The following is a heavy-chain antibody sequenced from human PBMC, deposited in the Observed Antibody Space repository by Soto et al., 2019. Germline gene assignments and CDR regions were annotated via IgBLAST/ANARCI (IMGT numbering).Heavy chain of an antibody. V-gene: IGHV3-13*01. CDR2: IGTLSDT. D-gene: IGHD3-10*01. J-gene: IGHJ5*02. Sequence: WGSLRLSCADSGFAFSTFDIHWVRQAPGKGLEWVSGIGTLSDTFYAASVQGRFTISRQNAKNSVYLQMNSLRAGDTAFYYCARGRSFSYDSTPPPMFDPWGQGTLVTVSS. CDR3: ARGRSFSYDSTPPPMFDP. CDR1: GFAFSTFD.